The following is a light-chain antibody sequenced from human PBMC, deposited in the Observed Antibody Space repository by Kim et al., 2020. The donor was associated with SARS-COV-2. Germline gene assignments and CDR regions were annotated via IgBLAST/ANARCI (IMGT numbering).Light chain of an antibody. V-gene: IGLV2-8*01. J-gene: IGLJ2*01. CDR2: EVS. CDR3: SSCAGTSIFV. CDR1: SRDVGGYNY. Sequence: QYVTISCTGTSRDVGGYNYVSWYQQHPGKAPKLMIYEVSKRPSGVPDRFSGSKSGNTASLTVSGLQAEDEADYYCSSCAGTSIFVFGGGTQLTVL.